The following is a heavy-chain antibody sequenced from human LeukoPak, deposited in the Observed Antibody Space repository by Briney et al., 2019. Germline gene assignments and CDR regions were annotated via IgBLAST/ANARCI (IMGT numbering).Heavy chain of an antibody. Sequence: GGSPRLSCAASGFTFSSYAMSWVRQAPGKGLEWVSRISGGGGTTYYADSVKGRFTISRDNSKNTLYLQMNSLRAEDTAVCYCVRDSSGYGVFDYWGQGTLVTVSS. D-gene: IGHD3-22*01. CDR2: ISGGGGTT. V-gene: IGHV3-23*01. CDR3: VRDSSGYGVFDY. J-gene: IGHJ4*02. CDR1: GFTFSSYA.